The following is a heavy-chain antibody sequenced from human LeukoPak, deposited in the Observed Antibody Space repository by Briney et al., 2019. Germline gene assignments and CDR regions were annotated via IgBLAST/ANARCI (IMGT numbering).Heavy chain of an antibody. J-gene: IGHJ3*02. V-gene: IGHV3-11*05. Sequence: PGGSLRLSCAASGFTFSDSYMTWVRQAPGKGVEWVAYISGSGHDINYSDSVKGRFTISRDNSKNTLYLQMNSLRAEDTAVYYCAKDNVDSYYDILTGYFPDAFDIWGQGTMVTVSS. CDR3: AKDNVDSYYDILTGYFPDAFDI. CDR1: GFTFSDSY. CDR2: ISGSGHDI. D-gene: IGHD3-9*01.